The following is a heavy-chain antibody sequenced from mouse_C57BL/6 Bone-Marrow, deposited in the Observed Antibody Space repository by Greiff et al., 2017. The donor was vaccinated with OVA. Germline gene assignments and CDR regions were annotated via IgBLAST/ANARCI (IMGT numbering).Heavy chain of an antibody. CDR3: ARGDGYDEG. V-gene: IGHV1-54*01. J-gene: IGHJ2*01. D-gene: IGHD2-2*01. Sequence: QVQLQQSGAELVRPGTSVKVSCKASGYAFTNYLIEWVKQRPGQGLEWIGVINPGSGGTNYNEKFKGKATLTVDKSSSTAYMQLSSLTSEDSAVYYCARGDGYDEGWGQGTTLTVSS. CDR1: GYAFTNYL. CDR2: INPGSGGT.